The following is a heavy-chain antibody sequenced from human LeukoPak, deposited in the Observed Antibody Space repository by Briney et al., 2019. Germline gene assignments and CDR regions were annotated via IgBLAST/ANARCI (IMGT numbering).Heavy chain of an antibody. CDR2: IYPTDSHP. V-gene: IGHV5-51*01. Sequence: GESLKISCEASGYSFTSHWIGWVRQMPGKGLEWMGIIYPTDSHPRYSPSFQGQVTISADKSISTAYLQLSSLKASDTAMYYCARGYYYFNYWGQGTLVTVSS. CDR3: ARGYYYFNY. J-gene: IGHJ4*02. CDR1: GYSFTSHW. D-gene: IGHD3-22*01.